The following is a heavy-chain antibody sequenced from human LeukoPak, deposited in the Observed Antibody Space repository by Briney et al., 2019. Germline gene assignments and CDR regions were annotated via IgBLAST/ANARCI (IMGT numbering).Heavy chain of an antibody. Sequence: SETLSLTCTVSGGSISSSDYYWGWLRQPPGKGLEWIGSIYYGGSTYYNPSLKSRVTISVDTSMNQFSLKLSFVTTADTAVYYCARALGYCSGGSCTRGYNWFDPWGQGTLVTVPS. CDR3: ARALGYCSGGSCTRGYNWFDP. V-gene: IGHV4-39*01. D-gene: IGHD2-15*01. CDR2: IYYGGST. J-gene: IGHJ5*02. CDR1: GGSISSSDYY.